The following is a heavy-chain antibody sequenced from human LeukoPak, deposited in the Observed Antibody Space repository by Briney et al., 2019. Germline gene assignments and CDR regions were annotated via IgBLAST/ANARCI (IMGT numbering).Heavy chain of an antibody. Sequence: GGSLRLSCAASGFTFSDYYMSWIRQAPGKGLEWVSYISSSGSTIYYADSVKGRFTISRDNAKNSPYLQMNSLRADDTAVYYCARDLGITISHAFDIWGQGTMVTVSS. J-gene: IGHJ3*02. D-gene: IGHD3-9*01. V-gene: IGHV3-11*01. CDR2: ISSSGSTI. CDR1: GFTFSDYY. CDR3: ARDLGITISHAFDI.